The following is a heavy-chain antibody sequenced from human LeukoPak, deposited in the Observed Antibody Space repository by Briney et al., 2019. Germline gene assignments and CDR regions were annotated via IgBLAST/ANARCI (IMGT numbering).Heavy chain of an antibody. Sequence: ASVKVSCKAAGYTFTNYAVNWLRQAPGQRLEWMGWINAGNGDTKFSQNYQARVTITRDASASTAYMELSSLTSEDTAVYFCARGLWSAHRREYYFDSWGQGTLVTVSS. CDR2: INAGNGDT. V-gene: IGHV1-3*01. J-gene: IGHJ4*02. D-gene: IGHD3-3*01. CDR3: ARGLWSAHRREYYFDS. CDR1: GYTFTNYA.